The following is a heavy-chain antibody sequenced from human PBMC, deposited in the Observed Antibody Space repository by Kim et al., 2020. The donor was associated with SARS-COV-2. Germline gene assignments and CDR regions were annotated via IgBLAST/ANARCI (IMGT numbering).Heavy chain of an antibody. J-gene: IGHJ6*02. Sequence: SETLSLTCTVSGGSISSYYWSWIRQPPGKELEWIGYIYYSGSTNYNPSLKSRVTISVDTSKNQFSLKLSSVTAADTAVYYCARDGYYGSGSYPYGMDVWGQGTTVTVSS. CDR3: ARDGYYGSGSYPYGMDV. CDR1: GGSISSYY. V-gene: IGHV4-59*01. CDR2: IYYSGST. D-gene: IGHD3-10*01.